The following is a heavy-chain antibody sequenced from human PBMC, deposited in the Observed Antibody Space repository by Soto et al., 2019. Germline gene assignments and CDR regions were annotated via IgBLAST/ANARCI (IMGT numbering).Heavy chain of an antibody. V-gene: IGHV3-49*03. J-gene: IGHJ5*02. CDR2: IRSKAYGGTT. CDR3: TRAGWDYTLYNWFDP. Sequence: GGSLRLSCTASGFTFGDYAMSWFRQAPGKGLEWVGFIRSKAYGGTTEYAASVKGRFTISRDDSKSIAYLQMNSLKTEDTAVYYCTRAGWDYTLYNWFDPWGQGTLVTVSS. CDR1: GFTFGDYA. D-gene: IGHD4-4*01.